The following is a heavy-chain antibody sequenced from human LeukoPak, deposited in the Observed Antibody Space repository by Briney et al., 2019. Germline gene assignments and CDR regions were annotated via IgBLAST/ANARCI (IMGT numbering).Heavy chain of an antibody. V-gene: IGHV3-30*02. CDR2: IRYDGSNK. D-gene: IGHD4-17*01. Sequence: GGSLRLSCAASGFTFSSYGMHWVRQAPGKGLEWVAFIRYDGSNKYYADSVKGRFTISRGNSKNTLYLQMNSLRAEDTAVYYCAKDYGDYEYYFDYWGQGTLVTVSS. CDR1: GFTFSSYG. CDR3: AKDYGDYEYYFDY. J-gene: IGHJ4*02.